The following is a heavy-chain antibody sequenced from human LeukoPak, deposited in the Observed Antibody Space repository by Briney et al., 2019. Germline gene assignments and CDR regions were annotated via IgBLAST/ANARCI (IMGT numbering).Heavy chain of an antibody. V-gene: IGHV1-18*01. CDR2: ISAYNGNT. CDR3: ARGANCGGDCYLTGDAFDI. CDR1: GYTLTSYG. J-gene: IGHJ3*02. Sequence: ASVKVSCKASGYTLTSYGISWVRQAPGQGLEWMGWISAYNGNTNYAQKLQGRVTMTTDTSMSTAYMELRSLRSDDTAVYYCARGANCGGDCYLTGDAFDIWGQGTMVTVSS. D-gene: IGHD2-21*02.